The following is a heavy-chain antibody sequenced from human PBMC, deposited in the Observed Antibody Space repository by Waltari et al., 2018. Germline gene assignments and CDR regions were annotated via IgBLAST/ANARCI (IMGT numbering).Heavy chain of an antibody. CDR3: ARDTETATEAYYGMDV. CDR1: GYTFTAYY. D-gene: IGHD5-18*01. Sequence: QVQLVQSGAEVKKPGASVKVSCKASGYTFTAYYMHWVRQAPGQGFEWMGWINPVRGGTNYAQKFQGRGAMTRDTTIRTTYMELSSLTSDDTAVYYCARDTETATEAYYGMDVWGQGTTVTVSS. V-gene: IGHV1-2*02. J-gene: IGHJ6*02. CDR2: INPVRGGT.